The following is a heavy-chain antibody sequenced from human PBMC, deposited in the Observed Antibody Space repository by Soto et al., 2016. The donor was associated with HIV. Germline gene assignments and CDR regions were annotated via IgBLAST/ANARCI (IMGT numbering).Heavy chain of an antibody. V-gene: IGHV3-33*01. J-gene: IGHJ4*03. Sequence: VQLVESGGGVVQPGRSLRLSCAASGFTFSSYGMHWVRQAPGKGLEWVAVIWYDGSNKYYADSVKGRFTISRDNSKNTLYLQMNSLRAEDTAVYYCARDNTQDYFDYWARDPGHRL. CDR3: ARDNTQDYFDY. CDR1: GFTFSSYG. D-gene: IGHD2-2*02. CDR2: IWYDGSNK.